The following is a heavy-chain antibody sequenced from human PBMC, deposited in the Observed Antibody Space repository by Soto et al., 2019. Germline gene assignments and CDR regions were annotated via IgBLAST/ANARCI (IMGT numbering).Heavy chain of an antibody. J-gene: IGHJ6*03. CDR1: GFTFSNAW. D-gene: IGHD1-20*01. Sequence: RGSLRLSCAASGFTFSNAWMSWVRQAPGKGLEWVGRIKSKTDGGTTDYAAPVKGRFTISRDDSKNTLYLQMNSLKTEDTAVYYCTTDLNNWNYYYYYYMDVWGKGTTVTVSS. V-gene: IGHV3-15*01. CDR2: IKSKTDGGTT. CDR3: TTDLNNWNYYYYYYMDV.